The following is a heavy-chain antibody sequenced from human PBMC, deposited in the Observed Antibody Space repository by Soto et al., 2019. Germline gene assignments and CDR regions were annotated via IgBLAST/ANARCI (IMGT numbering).Heavy chain of an antibody. D-gene: IGHD3-9*01. J-gene: IGHJ6*02. CDR1: GASISSGGYS. CDR3: GGGSKYDILTGEMNYGVDV. Sequence: QVQLQESGSGLVKPSQTLSLTCAVSGASISSGGYSWSWIRQPPGKGLEWIGYIYHSGGSYYNSSLKSRVTISMDTSKNQFTLRLNSVTAADTAVYFCGGGSKYDILTGEMNYGVDVWGRGTAVTVSS. V-gene: IGHV4-30-2*01. CDR2: IYHSGGS.